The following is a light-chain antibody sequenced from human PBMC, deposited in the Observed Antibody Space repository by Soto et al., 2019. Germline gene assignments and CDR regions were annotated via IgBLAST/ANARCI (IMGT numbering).Light chain of an antibody. V-gene: IGKV1-8*01. J-gene: IGKJ5*01. CDR2: AAS. CDR3: QQSYSTPRIT. CDR1: QGISSY. Sequence: MTQSPSSFSASTGDRVTITCRASQGISSYLAWYQQKPGKAPKLLIYAASTLQSGVPSRFSGSGSGTDFTLTISSLQPEDFATYYCQQSYSTPRITFGQGTRLEIK.